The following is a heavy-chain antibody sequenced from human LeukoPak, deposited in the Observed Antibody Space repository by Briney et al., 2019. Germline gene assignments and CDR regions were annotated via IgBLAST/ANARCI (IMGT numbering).Heavy chain of an antibody. Sequence: SETLSLTCTVSGGSISSGSYYWSWIRQPAGKGLEWIGRIYTSGSTNYNPSLKSRVTISVDTSKNQFSLKLSSVTAADTAVYYCARDQEAYCSSTNCYEYYYYMDVWGKGTTVTVSS. J-gene: IGHJ6*03. CDR1: GGSISSGSYY. CDR2: IYTSGST. V-gene: IGHV4-61*02. D-gene: IGHD2-2*01. CDR3: ARDQEAYCSSTNCYEYYYYMDV.